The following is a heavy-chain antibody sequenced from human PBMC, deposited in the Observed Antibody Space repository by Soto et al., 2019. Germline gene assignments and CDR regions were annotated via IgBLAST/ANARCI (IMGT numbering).Heavy chain of an antibody. J-gene: IGHJ4*02. CDR3: ARVPLYYDTSGYYRFPYYFDF. V-gene: IGHV4-31*03. D-gene: IGHD3-22*01. CDR1: GDSISSGGYY. Sequence: SETLSLTCTVSGDSISSGGYYWSWIRQHPGKGLEWIGYISYSGSTYYNPSLKSRVTISVDTSKNEFSLKLSSVTAADTAVYYCARVPLYYDTSGYYRFPYYFDFWGQGTLVTVSS. CDR2: ISYSGST.